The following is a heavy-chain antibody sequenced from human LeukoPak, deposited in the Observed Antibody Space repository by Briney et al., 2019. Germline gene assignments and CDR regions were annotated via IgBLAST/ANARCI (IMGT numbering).Heavy chain of an antibody. CDR2: ISSSSSYI. CDR1: GFTFSSYS. CDR3: ATLTLFSTFQEYYFDY. J-gene: IGHJ4*02. V-gene: IGHV3-21*01. Sequence: GGSLRLSCAASGFTFSSYSMNWVRQAPGTGLEWVSSISSSSSYIYYADSVKGRFTISRGNAKNSLYLQMNSLRAEDTAVYYCATLTLFSTFQEYYFDYWGQGTLVTVSS. D-gene: IGHD2-21*01.